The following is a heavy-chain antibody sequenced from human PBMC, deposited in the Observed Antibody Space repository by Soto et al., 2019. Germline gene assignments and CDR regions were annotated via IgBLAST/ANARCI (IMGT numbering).Heavy chain of an antibody. CDR3: ARGVITSFGWVGNDSFDP. J-gene: IGHJ5*02. D-gene: IGHD3-3*01. CDR1: GGSFSGYY. Sequence: QVQLQQWGAGLLKPSETLSLTCAVYGGSFSGYYWSWIRQPPGKGLEWIGEINHSGSTNYNTSLNLRVTISVDTSKNLFSLKLGSVSAADTAVYYCARGVITSFGWVGNDSFDPWGQGTLVAVSS. CDR2: INHSGST. V-gene: IGHV4-34*01.